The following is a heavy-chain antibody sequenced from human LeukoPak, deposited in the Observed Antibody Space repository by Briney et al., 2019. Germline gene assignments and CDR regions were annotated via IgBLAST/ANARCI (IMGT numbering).Heavy chain of an antibody. Sequence: GGSLRLSCAASRFTFSKYWMSWVRQAPGKGLEWVANIKQDGSEKYYLDSVKGRFTTSRDNAKNSLHLQMNSLRAEDTAVYYCARWGTYSSSWLGAFDIWGQGTMVTVSS. J-gene: IGHJ3*02. D-gene: IGHD6-13*01. CDR1: RFTFSKYW. CDR2: IKQDGSEK. V-gene: IGHV3-7*05. CDR3: ARWGTYSSSWLGAFDI.